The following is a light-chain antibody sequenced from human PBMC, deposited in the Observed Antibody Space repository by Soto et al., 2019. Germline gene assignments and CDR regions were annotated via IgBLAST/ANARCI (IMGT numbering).Light chain of an antibody. CDR3: CSYAGNNKKV. CDR1: SSDIGNYNY. CDR2: EVS. J-gene: IGLJ1*01. Sequence: QSVLTQPPSASGSPGQSATISCSGTSSDIGNYNYVSWYQQHPGKAPKLMIYEVSQRPSGVPDRFSGSKSGNTASLTVSGLQADDEADYYCCSYAGNNKKVFGTGTKVTVL. V-gene: IGLV2-8*01.